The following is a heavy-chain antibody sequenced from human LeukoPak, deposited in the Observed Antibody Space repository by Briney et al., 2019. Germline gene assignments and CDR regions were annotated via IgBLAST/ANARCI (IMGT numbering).Heavy chain of an antibody. CDR3: AKALRPYTASYYVDY. J-gene: IGHJ4*02. Sequence: PGGSLRLSCAVSGFTFSSYAMSWVRQAPGKGLERVSAISGSGGSTYYADSVKGRFTISRDNSKNTLYLQMNSLRAEDTAVYYCAKALRPYTASYYVDYWGQGTLVTVSS. D-gene: IGHD1-26*01. CDR2: ISGSGGST. CDR1: GFTFSSYA. V-gene: IGHV3-23*01.